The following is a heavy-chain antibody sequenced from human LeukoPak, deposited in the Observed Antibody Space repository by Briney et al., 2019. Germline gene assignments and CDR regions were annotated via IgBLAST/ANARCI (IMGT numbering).Heavy chain of an antibody. CDR3: VRLSSGWYGLSRPYYFDY. J-gene: IGHJ4*02. Sequence: GESLKISCKGSGYSFTSYWIGWVRQMPGKGLEWMGIIYPGDSDTRYSPSFQGQVTISADKSISTAYLQWSSLKASDTAMYYCVRLSSGWYGLSRPYYFDYWGQGTLVTVSS. V-gene: IGHV5-51*01. CDR1: GYSFTSYW. D-gene: IGHD6-19*01. CDR2: IYPGDSDT.